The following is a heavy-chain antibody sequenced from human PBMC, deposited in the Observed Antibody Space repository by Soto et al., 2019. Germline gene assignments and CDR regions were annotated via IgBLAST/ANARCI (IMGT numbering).Heavy chain of an antibody. CDR2: MYSGGST. V-gene: IGHV3-66*01. Sequence: EVQLVESGGGLVQPGGSLRLSCAASGLTVSSNCMSWVRQAPGKGLEWVSVMYSGGSTYYADSVKGRFIISRDNYKNTLYLQMDSLRVEDTAVYYCARDSSLHQPLFYGMDVWGQGTTVTVSS. CDR1: GLTVSSNC. J-gene: IGHJ6*02. D-gene: IGHD2-2*01. CDR3: ARDSSLHQPLFYGMDV.